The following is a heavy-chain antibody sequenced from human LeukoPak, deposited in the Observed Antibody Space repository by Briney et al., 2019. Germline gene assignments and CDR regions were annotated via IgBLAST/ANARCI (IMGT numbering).Heavy chain of an antibody. V-gene: IGHV3-30-3*01. J-gene: IGHJ6*02. CDR1: GFTFSSYA. CDR2: ISYDGSNK. CDR3: ARDVAVAGIYYYGMDV. Sequence: GRSLRLSCAASGFTFSSYAMHWVRQAPGKGLEWVAVISYDGSNKYYADSVKGRFTISRDNSKNTLYLQMNSLRAEDTAVYYCARDVAVAGIYYYGMDVWGQGTTVTVSS. D-gene: IGHD6-19*01.